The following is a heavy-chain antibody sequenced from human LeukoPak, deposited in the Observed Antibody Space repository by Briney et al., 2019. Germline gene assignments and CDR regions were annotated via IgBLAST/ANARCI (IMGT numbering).Heavy chain of an antibody. J-gene: IGHJ6*02. CDR2: IYYSGST. V-gene: IGHV4-59*01. CDR1: GGSISSYY. D-gene: IGHD3-3*01. CDR3: ARGLVDFWSGYLGDLDDYGMDV. Sequence: SETLSLTCTVSGGSISSYYWSWIRQPPGKGLGWIGYIYYSGSTNYNPSLKSRVTISVDTSKNQFSLKLSSVTAADTAVYYCARGLVDFWSGYLGDLDDYGMDVWGQGTTVTVSS.